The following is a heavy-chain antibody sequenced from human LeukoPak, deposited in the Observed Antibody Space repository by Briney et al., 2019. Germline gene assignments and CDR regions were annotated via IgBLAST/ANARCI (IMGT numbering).Heavy chain of an antibody. CDR2: IYYSGST. J-gene: IGHJ4*02. CDR3: ASGSYSSVYY. D-gene: IGHD1-26*01. CDR1: GGSISSSSYY. V-gene: IGHV4-39*01. Sequence: SETLSLTCTVSGGSISSSSYYWGWIRQPPGKGLEWIGSIYYSGSTYYSPSLKSRVTISVDTSKNQFSLKLSSVTAADTAVYYCASGSYSSVYYWGQGTLVTVSS.